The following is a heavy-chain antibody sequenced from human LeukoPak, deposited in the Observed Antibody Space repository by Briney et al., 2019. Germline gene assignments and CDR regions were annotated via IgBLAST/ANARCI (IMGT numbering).Heavy chain of an antibody. V-gene: IGHV4-39*01. CDR1: GGSISSSSYY. CDR3: ASSNPDGPFDY. Sequence: SETLSLTCTVSGGSISSSSYYWGWIRQPPGKGLEWIGSIYYSGSTYYNPSLKSRVTISVDTSKNQFSLKLSSVTAADTAVYYCASSNPDGPFDYWGQGTLVTVSS. J-gene: IGHJ4*02. CDR2: IYYSGST. D-gene: IGHD1-14*01.